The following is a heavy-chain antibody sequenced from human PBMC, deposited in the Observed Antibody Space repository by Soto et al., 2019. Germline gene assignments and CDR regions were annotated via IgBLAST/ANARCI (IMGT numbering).Heavy chain of an antibody. V-gene: IGHV3-21*01. J-gene: IGHJ6*02. CDR1: RLPFSSYF. D-gene: IGHD2-15*01. Sequence: GGSLRLSFPASRLPFSSYFMNWVRPAPGKGLEWVSGISSSGGGTYYTDSVKGRFTISRDNAKNSLYLQMNSLRAEDTAVYYCARDRGYDAHDYYYNAMDVWGQGTTVTVSS. CDR3: ARDRGYDAHDYYYNAMDV. CDR2: ISSSGGGT.